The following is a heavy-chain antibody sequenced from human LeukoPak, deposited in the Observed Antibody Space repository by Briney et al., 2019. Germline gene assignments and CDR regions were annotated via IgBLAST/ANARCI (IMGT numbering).Heavy chain of an antibody. V-gene: IGHV3-21*01. CDR2: ISSSSSYI. J-gene: IGHJ3*02. CDR3: ARDKFLMTRYPGAFDI. D-gene: IGHD3-3*01. Sequence: GGSLRLSCAASGFTFSSYSMNWVRQAPGKGLEWVSSISSSSSYIYYADSVKGRFTISRDNAKNSLYLQMNSLRAEDTAVYYCARDKFLMTRYPGAFDIWGQGTMVTVSS. CDR1: GFTFSSYS.